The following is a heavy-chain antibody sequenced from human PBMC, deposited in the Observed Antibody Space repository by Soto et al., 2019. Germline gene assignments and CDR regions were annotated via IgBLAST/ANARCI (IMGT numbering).Heavy chain of an antibody. Sequence: GSLRLSCAASGFTFSSYGVHWVRQAPGKGLEWVAVISYDGSNKYYADSVKGRFTISRDNSKNTLYLQMNSLRAEDTAVYYSRVSGDYSGYSYDAFDIWGQGTLVTVSS. J-gene: IGHJ3*02. D-gene: IGHD3-22*01. CDR2: ISYDGSNK. CDR3: RVSGDYSGYSYDAFDI. CDR1: GFTFSSYG. V-gene: IGHV3-30*03.